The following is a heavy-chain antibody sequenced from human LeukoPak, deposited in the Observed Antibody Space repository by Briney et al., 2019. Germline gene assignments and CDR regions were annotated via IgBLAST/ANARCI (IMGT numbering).Heavy chain of an antibody. CDR2: IRYDGSKK. CDR3: AELGITMIGGV. V-gene: IGHV3-30*02. D-gene: IGHD3-10*02. J-gene: IGHJ6*04. Sequence: PGGSLRLSCTASGFASRSHAMHWVRQAPGKGLEWVAFIRYDGSKKFYADSVKGRFTISRDNAKNSLYLQMNSLRAEDTAVYYCAELGITMIGGVWGKGTTVTISS. CDR1: GFASRSHA.